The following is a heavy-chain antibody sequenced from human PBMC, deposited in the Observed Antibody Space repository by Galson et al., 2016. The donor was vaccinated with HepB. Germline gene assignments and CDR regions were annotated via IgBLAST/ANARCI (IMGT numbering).Heavy chain of an antibody. D-gene: IGHD3-3*02. CDR1: GFNFKTWA. J-gene: IGHJ3*02. V-gene: IGHV3-30-3*01. CDR3: ARSRRHFWSGRGAFDI. Sequence: SLRLSCAASGFNFKTWAMHWVRQAPGKGPEWLTVISHDCGDEYYGDPVKGRFTISRDNSKSTLYLQMNSLRTEDTAVYYCARSRRHFWSGRGAFDIWGQGTMVSVSS. CDR2: ISHDCGDE.